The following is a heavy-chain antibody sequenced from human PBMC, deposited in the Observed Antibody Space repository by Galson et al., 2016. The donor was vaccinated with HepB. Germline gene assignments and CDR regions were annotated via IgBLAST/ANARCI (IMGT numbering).Heavy chain of an antibody. CDR3: ARHGMGTVAAASALGN. D-gene: IGHD6-25*01. CDR1: GFTFSYYW. CDR2: VNQDGGEK. J-gene: IGHJ4*02. V-gene: IGHV3-7*01. Sequence: SLRLSCAASGFTFSYYWMSWVRQAPGKGLQWVANVNQDGGEKYYVDSVKGRCTISRDNAKNSLYLQMNSLRVEDTAVYYCARHGMGTVAAASALGNWGQGTRVTVSS.